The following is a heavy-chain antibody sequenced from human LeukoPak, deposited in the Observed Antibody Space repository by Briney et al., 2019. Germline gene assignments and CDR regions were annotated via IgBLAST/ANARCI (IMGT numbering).Heavy chain of an antibody. CDR2: MNPNSGNT. Sequence: ASVKVSCKASGYTFTSYDINWVRQATGQGLEWMGWMNPNSGNTGHAQKFQGRVTMTRNTSISTAYMELSSLRSEDTAVYYCARGYRYYDSSGYYSVDYWGQGTLVTVSS. J-gene: IGHJ4*02. D-gene: IGHD3-22*01. CDR3: ARGYRYYDSSGYYSVDY. V-gene: IGHV1-8*01. CDR1: GYTFTSYD.